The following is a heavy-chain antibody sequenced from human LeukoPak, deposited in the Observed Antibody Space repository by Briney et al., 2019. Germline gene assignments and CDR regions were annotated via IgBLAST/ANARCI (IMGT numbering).Heavy chain of an antibody. Sequence: GGSLRLSCAASGFTFSSYWMHWVRQAPGKGLVWVSRINSDGSSTSYADSVKGRFTISRDNAKNTLYLQMNRLRAEDTAVYYWSRVGYGGFDYWGQGTLVTVSS. V-gene: IGHV3-74*01. CDR1: GFTFSSYW. CDR3: SRVGYGGFDY. D-gene: IGHD4-23*01. J-gene: IGHJ4*02. CDR2: INSDGSST.